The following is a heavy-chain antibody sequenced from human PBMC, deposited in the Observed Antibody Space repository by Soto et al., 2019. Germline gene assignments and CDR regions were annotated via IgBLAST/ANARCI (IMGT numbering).Heavy chain of an antibody. D-gene: IGHD5-18*01. Sequence: SETLSLTCADYGGSFSGYYWSWIRQPPGKGLEWIGEINHSGSTNYNPSLKSRVTISVDTSKNQFSLKLSSVTAADTAVYYCARPGYSYARDYWGQGTLVTVSS. CDR3: ARPGYSYARDY. V-gene: IGHV4-34*01. CDR1: GGSFSGYY. J-gene: IGHJ4*02. CDR2: INHSGST.